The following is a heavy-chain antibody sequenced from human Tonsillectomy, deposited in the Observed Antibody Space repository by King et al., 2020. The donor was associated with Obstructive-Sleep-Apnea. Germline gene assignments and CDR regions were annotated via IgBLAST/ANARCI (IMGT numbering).Heavy chain of an antibody. J-gene: IGHJ2*01. V-gene: IGHV3-13*05. CDR1: GFTFSSYD. CDR3: ARGGGSSSWYQWYFDL. Sequence: QLVQSGGGLVQPGGSLRLSCAASGFTFSSYDMHWVRQATGKGLEWVSASGTSGDPYSPDSVKGRFTISRENAKNSLYLQMNSLRAGDTAVYYCARGGGSSSWYQWYFDLWGRGTLVTVSS. CDR2: SGTSGDP. D-gene: IGHD6-13*01.